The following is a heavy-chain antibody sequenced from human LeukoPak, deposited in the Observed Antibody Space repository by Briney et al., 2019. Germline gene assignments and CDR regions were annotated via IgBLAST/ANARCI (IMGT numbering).Heavy chain of an antibody. V-gene: IGHV3-7*01. CDR2: INPAGSET. J-gene: IGHJ4*02. CDR3: ATFGLVAALDL. D-gene: IGHD5-12*01. Sequence: KSVVLGGPRTRKKWVANINPAGSETLHVDPVKGRFSISRDHAKNLVYLQMNSLRAEDTAVYYCATFGLVAALDLWGQGTLVTVSS.